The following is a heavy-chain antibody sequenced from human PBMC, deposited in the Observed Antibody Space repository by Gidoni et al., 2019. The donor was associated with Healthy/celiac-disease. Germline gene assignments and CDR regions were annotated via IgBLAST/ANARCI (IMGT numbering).Heavy chain of an antibody. Sequence: QVQLVQSGAEVKKPGSSVKVSCKASGGTFSSYAIRWVRQAPGQGLEWMGGIIPIFGTANYAQKFQGRVTITADKSTSTAYMELSSLRSEDTAVYYCARHSSIAARLDYYYMDVWGKGTTVTVSS. J-gene: IGHJ6*03. V-gene: IGHV1-69*06. CDR1: GGTFSSYA. D-gene: IGHD6-6*01. CDR2: IIPIFGTA. CDR3: ARHSSIAARLDYYYMDV.